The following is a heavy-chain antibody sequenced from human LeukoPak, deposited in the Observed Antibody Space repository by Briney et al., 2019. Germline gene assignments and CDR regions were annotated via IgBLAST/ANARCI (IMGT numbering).Heavy chain of an antibody. D-gene: IGHD3-10*01. Sequence: SETLSLTCAVYGGSFSGYYWSWIRQPPGKGLEWIGEINHSGSTNYNPSLKSRVTISVDTSKHQFSLTLSSVTAAGRAVYYCARACRNAAPYYYGSGSYYSGGRYFDYCGQGTLVTVPS. CDR2: INHSGST. V-gene: IGHV4-34*01. CDR1: GGSFSGYY. J-gene: IGHJ4*02. CDR3: ARACRNAAPYYYGSGSYYSGGRYFDY.